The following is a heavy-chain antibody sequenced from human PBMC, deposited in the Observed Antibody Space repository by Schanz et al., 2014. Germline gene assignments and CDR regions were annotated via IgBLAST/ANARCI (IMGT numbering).Heavy chain of an antibody. CDR1: GFTFSRYW. V-gene: IGHV3-74*01. D-gene: IGHD3-10*01. CDR3: TKGMDSYVSGSDH. CDR2: TSHDGSFT. J-gene: IGHJ4*02. Sequence: EVQLVESGGELIQPGGSLRLSCEASGFTFSRYWMHWVRQAPGKGLEWVSRTSHDGSFTTFADSVKGRFTISRHNSENTLFLQMNSLRPEDTALYYCTKGMDSYVSGSDHWGQGTLVTVSS.